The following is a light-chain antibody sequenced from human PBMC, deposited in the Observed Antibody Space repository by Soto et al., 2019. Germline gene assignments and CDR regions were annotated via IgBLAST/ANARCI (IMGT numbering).Light chain of an antibody. CDR3: QQYGSSPPIT. J-gene: IGKJ1*01. V-gene: IGKV3-20*01. Sequence: EIVLTQSPGTLSLSPGERATLSCRASQSVSSSYLAWYQQKPGQAPRLLIYGASSRATGIPDRFSGSGSGTDFTLTISRLEPEDFAMYYCQQYGSSPPITFGQGTKVDIK. CDR2: GAS. CDR1: QSVSSSY.